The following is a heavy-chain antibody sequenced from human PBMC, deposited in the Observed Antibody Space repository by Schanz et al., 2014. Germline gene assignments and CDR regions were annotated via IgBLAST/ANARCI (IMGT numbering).Heavy chain of an antibody. CDR2: IKSDGSST. J-gene: IGHJ5*02. CDR1: GFTFSSYW. CDR3: ARAALEFGDNCFDP. D-gene: IGHD3-10*01. Sequence: EVQLVESGGGLVQPGGSLRLSCAASGFTFSSYWMHWVRQAPGKGLVWVSRIKSDGSSTSYADSVKGRFTISRDNAKSTLYLQMNSLRAEDTAVYYCARAALEFGDNCFDPWGQGTQGTVSA. V-gene: IGHV3-74*01.